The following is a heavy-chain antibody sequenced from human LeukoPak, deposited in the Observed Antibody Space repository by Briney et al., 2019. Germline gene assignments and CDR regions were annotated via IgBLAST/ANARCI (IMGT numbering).Heavy chain of an antibody. CDR1: GYTFTNYA. Sequence: ASVKVSCKASGYTFTNYAVSWVRQAPGQGLEYMGYISAYNGNTNYAQNLQGRVTMTTDTSTTTVYMELRSLRSDDTAVYYCARLYSSGRPLECMDVWGQGTTVTVSS. CDR2: ISAYNGNT. V-gene: IGHV1-18*01. CDR3: ARLYSSGRPLECMDV. J-gene: IGHJ6*02. D-gene: IGHD6-19*01.